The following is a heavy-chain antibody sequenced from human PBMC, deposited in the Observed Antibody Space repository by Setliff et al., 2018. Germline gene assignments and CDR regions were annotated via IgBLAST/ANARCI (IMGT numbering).Heavy chain of an antibody. CDR2: IYYRGDT. J-gene: IGHJ4*02. CDR3: ARTGTYRYFDY. V-gene: IGHV4-39*01. D-gene: IGHD1-1*01. CDR1: GGSINSGVYY. Sequence: SETLSLTCTVSGGSINSGVYYWNWIRQPPGKGLEWIGRIYYRGDTYYNASLKSRLTLSVDTSKNQVSLNLRSVTAADTAVYYCARTGTYRYFDYWGQGTQVTVS.